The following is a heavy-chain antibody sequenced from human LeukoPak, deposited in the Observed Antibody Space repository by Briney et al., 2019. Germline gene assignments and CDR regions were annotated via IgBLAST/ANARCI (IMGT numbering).Heavy chain of an antibody. J-gene: IGHJ4*02. CDR3: ARPYCSGGACYSSKY. Sequence: GGSLRLSCTASGFIFNEYYMSWMRQAPGKGLEWVSYISSSGSAKYHVDSVKGRFTISRDNAKNSLYLQMNSLRAEDTAVYYCARPYCSGGACYSSKYWGQGTLVTVSS. CDR2: ISSSGSAK. D-gene: IGHD2-15*01. CDR1: GFIFNEYY. V-gene: IGHV3-11*01.